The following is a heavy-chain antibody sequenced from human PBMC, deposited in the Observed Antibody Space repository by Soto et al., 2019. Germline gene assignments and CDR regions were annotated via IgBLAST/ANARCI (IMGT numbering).Heavy chain of an antibody. CDR2: ISYDGINK. V-gene: IGHV3-30*18. CDR1: GFTFSSYG. CDR3: AKQGLPHHNWFDP. D-gene: IGHD2-15*01. Sequence: GGSLRLSCAASGFTFSSYGIHWVRQAPGKGLDWVVVISYDGINKYYADSVKGRFTISRDNSKNTLYLQVNSLRADDTAVYYCAKQGLPHHNWFDPWGQGTLVTVSS. J-gene: IGHJ5*02.